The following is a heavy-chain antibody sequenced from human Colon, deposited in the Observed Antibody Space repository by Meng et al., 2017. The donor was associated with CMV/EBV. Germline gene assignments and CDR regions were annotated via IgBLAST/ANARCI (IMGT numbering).Heavy chain of an antibody. V-gene: IGHV1-18*01. CDR2: IGAHAGNT. CDR3: ARDKGGYAGGGDH. Sequence: CKASGYRLSSYGFSWVRQAPGQGLEWMGWIGAHAGNTNYAQKFQDRVTMTTDMSTSTAYMELRSLRSDNTAVYYCARDKGGYAGGGDHWGQGTLVTVSS. D-gene: IGHD5-12*01. CDR1: GYRLSSYG. J-gene: IGHJ4*02.